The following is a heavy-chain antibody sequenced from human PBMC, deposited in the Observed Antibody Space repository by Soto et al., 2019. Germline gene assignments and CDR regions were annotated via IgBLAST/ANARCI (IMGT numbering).Heavy chain of an antibody. V-gene: IGHV4-59*01. J-gene: IGHJ4*02. CDR3: ARGYIDLTRVDY. CDR2: IYYSGST. Sequence: SETLSLTCTVSGGSFSDYFWSYIRQPPGKGLEWIGYIYYSGSTNYNPSLKSRVTISVDTSKSQFSLKLSSVTAADTAGYYCARGYIDLTRVDYWGQGTLVTVS. CDR1: GGSFSDYF. D-gene: IGHD1-20*01.